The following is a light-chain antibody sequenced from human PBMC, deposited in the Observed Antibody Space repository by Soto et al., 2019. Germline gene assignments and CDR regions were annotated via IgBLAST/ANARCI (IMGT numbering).Light chain of an antibody. CDR1: QSTSTG. CDR2: KAS. J-gene: IGKJ1*01. V-gene: IGKV1-5*03. Sequence: DIQMTQSPSTLSASGGDRVTITCRASQSTSTGLAWYQHKPGKAPNLLIYKASSLESGVPSRFSGSGSGTEFTLTISSLQPVDVATYYCQQYGRYRTFGQGTKVEIK. CDR3: QQYGRYRT.